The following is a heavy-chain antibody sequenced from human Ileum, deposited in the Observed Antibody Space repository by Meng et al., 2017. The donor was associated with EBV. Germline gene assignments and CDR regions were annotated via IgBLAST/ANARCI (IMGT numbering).Heavy chain of an antibody. J-gene: IGHJ5*02. CDR2: IYWDDDK. CDR3: ALVTRSWFDH. V-gene: IGHV2-5*02. Sequence: QITLKESGPTLVKPXXXXTLPCPFAGFSLSTSEVGVGWIRQPPGKALEWLAVIYWDDDKRYSPSLKSRLTITKDTSKNQVVLTLTNMDPVDTATYYCALVTRSWFDHWGQGTLVTVSS. CDR1: GFSLSTSEVG. D-gene: IGHD2-2*01.